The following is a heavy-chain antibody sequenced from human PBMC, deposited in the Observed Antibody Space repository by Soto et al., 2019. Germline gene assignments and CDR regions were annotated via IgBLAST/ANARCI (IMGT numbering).Heavy chain of an antibody. J-gene: IGHJ6*02. Sequence: QVQLVQSGAEVKKPGSSVKVSCKASGGTFSSYAISWVRQAPGQGLEWMGGIIPSFGTANYAQKFQGRVTITADESTSTAYMELSSLRSEDTAVYYCARGTYYYDSSGYEYYGMDVWGQGTTVTVSS. CDR1: GGTFSSYA. CDR3: ARGTYYYDSSGYEYYGMDV. D-gene: IGHD3-22*01. V-gene: IGHV1-69*01. CDR2: IIPSFGTA.